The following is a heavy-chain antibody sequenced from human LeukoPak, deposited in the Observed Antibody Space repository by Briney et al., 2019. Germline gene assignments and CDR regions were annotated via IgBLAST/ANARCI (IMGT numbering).Heavy chain of an antibody. CDR2: ISYDGSNK. V-gene: IGHV3-30-3*01. CDR3: AKVITMIVVVSAFDY. J-gene: IGHJ4*02. Sequence: GGSLRLSCAASGITFSSYAMHWVRQAPGKGLEWVAVISYDGSNKYYADSVKGRFTIPRDNSKNTLYLQMNSLRAEDTAVYYCAKVITMIVVVSAFDYWGQGTLVTVSS. CDR1: GITFSSYA. D-gene: IGHD3-22*01.